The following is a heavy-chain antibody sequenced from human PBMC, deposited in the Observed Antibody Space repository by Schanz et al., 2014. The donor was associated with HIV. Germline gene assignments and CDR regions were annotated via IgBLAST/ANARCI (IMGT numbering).Heavy chain of an antibody. J-gene: IGHJ3*02. Sequence: QVPLVQSGAEVKKPGSSVKVSCKASGYTFISYGITWVRQAPGQGLEWMGWISAYNGNTNYAQKVQGRVTMTTDTSTSTAYRELRSVTSDDTAGDYGARGERTVHDAFDIWGQGTMVTVSS. V-gene: IGHV1-18*01. D-gene: IGHD4-17*01. CDR2: ISAYNGNT. CDR1: GYTFISYG. CDR3: ARGERTVHDAFDI.